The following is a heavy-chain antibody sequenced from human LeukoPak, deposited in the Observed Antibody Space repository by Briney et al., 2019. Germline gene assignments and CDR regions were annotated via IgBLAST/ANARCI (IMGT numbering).Heavy chain of an antibody. CDR2: ISGSGGST. V-gene: IGHV3-23*01. J-gene: IGHJ4*02. CDR3: ARDAGSYDSSGYYNIPFDY. D-gene: IGHD3-22*01. Sequence: GGSLRLSCAASGFTFSSYGMSWVRQAPGKGLEWVSAISGSGGSTYYADSVKGRFTISRDNSKNSLYLQMNSLRAEDTAVYYCARDAGSYDSSGYYNIPFDYWGQGTLVTVSS. CDR1: GFTFSSYG.